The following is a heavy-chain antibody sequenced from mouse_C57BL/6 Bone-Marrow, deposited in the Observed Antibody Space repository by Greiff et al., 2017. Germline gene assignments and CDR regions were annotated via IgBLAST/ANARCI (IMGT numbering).Heavy chain of an antibody. J-gene: IGHJ1*03. CDR1: GYTFPSYW. CDR2: IDPSDSYT. CDR3: ASLYYGSSHWYFDV. Sequence: VQLQQPGAELVKPGASVKLSCKASGYTFPSYWMQWVKQRPGQGLEWIGEIDPSDSYTNYNQKFKGKATLTVDTSSRPAYMQRSSLTSEDSAVYYGASLYYGSSHWYFDVWGTGTTVTVSS. V-gene: IGHV1-50*01. D-gene: IGHD1-1*01.